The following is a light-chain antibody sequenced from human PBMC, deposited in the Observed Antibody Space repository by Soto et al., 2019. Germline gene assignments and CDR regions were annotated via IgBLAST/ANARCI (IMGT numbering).Light chain of an antibody. Sequence: ETVLTQSPGTLSLSPGERATLSCRASQSVSHSNLAWYQQKPGQAPRLLIYGASSRAIGIPDRFSGSGSGTDFTLTITRLEPEDLAVYYCQQYGSSPPWTFGQGTKVEIK. V-gene: IGKV3-20*01. J-gene: IGKJ1*01. CDR3: QQYGSSPPWT. CDR1: QSVSHSN. CDR2: GAS.